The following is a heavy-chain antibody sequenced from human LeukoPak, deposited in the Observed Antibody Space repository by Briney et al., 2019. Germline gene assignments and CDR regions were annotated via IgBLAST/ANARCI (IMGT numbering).Heavy chain of an antibody. V-gene: IGHV4-59*01. CDR3: ARDRATRPRAFDI. J-gene: IGHJ3*02. CDR2: IYYSGST. Sequence: PSETLSLTCTVSDGSISSYYWSWIRQPPGKGLEWIGYIYYSGSTNYNPSLKSRVTISVDTSKKQFYLKLSSVTAADTAVYYCARDRATRPRAFDIWGQGTMVTVSS. CDR1: DGSISSYY.